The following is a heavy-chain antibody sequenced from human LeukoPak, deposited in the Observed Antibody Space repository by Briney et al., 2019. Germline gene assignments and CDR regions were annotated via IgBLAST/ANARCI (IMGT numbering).Heavy chain of an antibody. CDR3: ARVGSVGWFDP. J-gene: IGHJ5*02. CDR2: INPSGGST. Sequence: ALVKVSCKASGYTFTSYYMHWVRQAPGQGLEWMGIINPSGGSTSYAQKFQGRVTMTRDTSTSTVYMELSSLRSEDTAVYYCARVGSVGWFDPWGQGTLVTVSS. D-gene: IGHD3-16*01. V-gene: IGHV1-46*01. CDR1: GYTFTSYY.